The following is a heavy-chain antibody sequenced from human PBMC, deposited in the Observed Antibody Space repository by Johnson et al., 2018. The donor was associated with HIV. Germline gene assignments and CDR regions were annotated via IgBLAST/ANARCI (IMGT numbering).Heavy chain of an antibody. V-gene: IGHV3-9*01. CDR2: ISWNSGSI. Sequence: VQLVESGGGLVQPGRSLRLSCAASGFSFDDYAMHWVRQVPGKGLEWVSAISWNSGSIGYADSVKGRLTISRDNGKNSLYLQMNSLRAEDTAVYYCARAGSSWYDDAFDIWGQGTMVTVSS. CDR1: GFSFDDYA. J-gene: IGHJ3*02. CDR3: ARAGSSWYDDAFDI. D-gene: IGHD6-13*01.